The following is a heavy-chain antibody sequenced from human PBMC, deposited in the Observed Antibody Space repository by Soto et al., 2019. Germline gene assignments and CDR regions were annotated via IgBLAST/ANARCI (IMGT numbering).Heavy chain of an antibody. D-gene: IGHD4-17*01. Sequence: ASVKVSCKASGYTFTSYGISWVRQAPGQGLEWMGWISAYNGNTNYAQKLQGRVTMTTDTSTSTAYMGLRSLRSDDTAVYYCARDRTTVTQWLSGYWGQGTLVTVSS. CDR2: ISAYNGNT. CDR3: ARDRTTVTQWLSGY. V-gene: IGHV1-18*01. CDR1: GYTFTSYG. J-gene: IGHJ4*02.